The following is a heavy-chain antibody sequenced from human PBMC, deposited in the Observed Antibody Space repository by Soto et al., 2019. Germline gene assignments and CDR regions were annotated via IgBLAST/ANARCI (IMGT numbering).Heavy chain of an antibody. J-gene: IGHJ4*02. D-gene: IGHD3-3*01. CDR1: GFTFSSYA. CDR3: VKDSPNYDFWSGSSHRPDY. CDR2: ISGSGGST. V-gene: IGHV3-23*01. Sequence: PGGSLRLSCAASGFTFSSYAMSWVRQAPGKGLEWVSAISGSGGSTYYADSVKGRFTISRDNSKNTLYLQMNSLRAEDTAVYYCVKDSPNYDFWSGSSHRPDYWGQGTLVTVSS.